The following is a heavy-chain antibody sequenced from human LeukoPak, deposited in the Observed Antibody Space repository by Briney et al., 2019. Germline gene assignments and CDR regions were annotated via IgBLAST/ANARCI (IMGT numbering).Heavy chain of an antibody. CDR1: GFTFSSSA. V-gene: IGHV3-23*01. J-gene: IGHJ6*03. CDR3: ARTTEGGNTYDYLHYHYMDG. D-gene: IGHD5-18*01. CDR2: ISGSGSGGST. Sequence: GGSLRLSCAASGFTFSSSAMSWVRQAPGKGLEWVSSISGSGSGGSTYYADSVKGRFTISRDNSKNTLYLQMNSLIAEDTAVYFCARTTEGGNTYDYLHYHYMDGWGKGTTVTISS.